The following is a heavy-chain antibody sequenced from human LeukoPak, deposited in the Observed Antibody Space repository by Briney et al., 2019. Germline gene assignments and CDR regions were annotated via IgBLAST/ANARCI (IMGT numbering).Heavy chain of an antibody. V-gene: IGHV4-59*01. Sequence: SETLALTCSVSGGSISSYYWRWIRQPPGKGLEWIGYIYYSGSTNYNPPLKSRVTISVDTSENQLSLKLSSVTAADTAVYYCARAHSSSWYMDYWGQGTLVTVSS. CDR3: ARAHSSSWYMDY. CDR2: IYYSGST. CDR1: GGSISSYY. D-gene: IGHD6-13*01. J-gene: IGHJ4*02.